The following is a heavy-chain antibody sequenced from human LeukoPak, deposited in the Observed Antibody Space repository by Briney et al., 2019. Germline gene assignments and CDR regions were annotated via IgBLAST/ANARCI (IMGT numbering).Heavy chain of an antibody. CDR2: ISYDGSNK. CDR1: GFTFSSYA. CDR3: ARVGYNYYGMDV. J-gene: IGHJ6*02. V-gene: IGHV3-30-3*01. Sequence: GRSLRLSCAASGFTFSSYAMHWVRQAPGKGLEWVAVISYDGSNKYYADSVKGRFTISRDNSKNTLYLQMNSLRAEDTAVYYCARVGYNYYGMDVWGQGTTVTVSS.